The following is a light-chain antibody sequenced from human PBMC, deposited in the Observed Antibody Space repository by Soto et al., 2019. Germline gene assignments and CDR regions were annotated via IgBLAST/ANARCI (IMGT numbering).Light chain of an antibody. CDR2: GAS. CDR1: QSVSSSY. V-gene: IGKV3-20*01. CDR3: QQYGSSPPSIT. J-gene: IGKJ5*01. Sequence: ENVLTQSPGTLSLSPGEKPTLSCRASQSVSSSYLAWYQQKPGQAPRLLIYGASSRATGIPDRFSGSGSGTDFTLTISRLEPEDFAVYYCQQYGSSPPSITFGQGTRLEIK.